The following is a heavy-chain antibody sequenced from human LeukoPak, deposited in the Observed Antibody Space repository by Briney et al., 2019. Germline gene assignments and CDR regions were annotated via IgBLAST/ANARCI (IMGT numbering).Heavy chain of an antibody. V-gene: IGHV3-23*01. J-gene: IGHJ4*02. CDR3: AKGLALWFGELFDY. Sequence: QPGGSLRLSCAASGFTFSSYAMSWVRQAPGKGLGWVSAISGYGGSTFYADSVKGRFTISRDNPKNTLYLQMNSLRAEDTAVYYCAKGLALWFGELFDYWGQGTLVTVSS. D-gene: IGHD3-10*01. CDR1: GFTFSSYA. CDR2: ISGYGGST.